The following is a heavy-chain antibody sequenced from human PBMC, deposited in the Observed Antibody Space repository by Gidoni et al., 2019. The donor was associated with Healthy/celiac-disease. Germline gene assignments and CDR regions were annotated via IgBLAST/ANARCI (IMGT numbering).Heavy chain of an antibody. J-gene: IGHJ4*02. D-gene: IGHD2-2*01. Sequence: SGISWNSGSIGYADSVKGRFTISRDNAKNSLYLQRNSLRAEDTALYYCAKVSTTAAEVDYWGQGTLVTVSS. CDR2: ISWNSGSI. V-gene: IGHV3-9*01. CDR3: AKVSTTAAEVDY.